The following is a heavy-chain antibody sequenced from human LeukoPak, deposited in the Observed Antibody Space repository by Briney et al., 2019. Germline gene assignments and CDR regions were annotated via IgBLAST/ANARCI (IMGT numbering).Heavy chain of an antibody. V-gene: IGHV4-34*01. D-gene: IGHD2-2*02. CDR2: INHSGST. Sequence: SETLSRTCAVYGGSFSGYYWSWIRQPPGKGLEWIGEINHSGSTNYNPSLKSRVTISVDTSKNQFSLKLSSVTAADTAVYYCARERCSSTSCYRYYYYGMDVWGKGTTVTVSS. CDR3: ARERCSSTSCYRYYYYGMDV. CDR1: GGSFSGYY. J-gene: IGHJ6*04.